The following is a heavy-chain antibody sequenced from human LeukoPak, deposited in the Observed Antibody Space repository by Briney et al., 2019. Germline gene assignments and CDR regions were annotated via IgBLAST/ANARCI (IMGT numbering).Heavy chain of an antibody. J-gene: IGHJ4*02. CDR1: GNTFTSNY. CDR2: INPSDGSA. CDR3: AREPVNKDTADWGYFDY. V-gene: IGHV1-46*01. D-gene: IGHD5-18*01. Sequence: GASVKVSCKASGNTFTSNYMHWVRQAPGQGLEWMGIINPSDGSANSAQKFQGRVTMTRDTSTSTVYMELSSPRSEDTAVYYCAREPVNKDTADWGYFDYWGQGTLVTVSS.